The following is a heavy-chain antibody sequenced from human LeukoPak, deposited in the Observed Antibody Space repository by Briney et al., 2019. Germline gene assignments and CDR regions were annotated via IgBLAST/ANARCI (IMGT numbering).Heavy chain of an antibody. Sequence: SETLSLTCTVSGGSISSYYWSWIRQPPGKGLEWIGYIYYSGSTNYNPSLKSRVTISVDTSKNQFSLKLSSVTAADTAVYYCARGQGGHYDYVWGSYRLPFFQHWGQGTLVTVSS. J-gene: IGHJ1*01. CDR3: ARGQGGHYDYVWGSYRLPFFQH. V-gene: IGHV4-59*01. CDR1: GGSISSYY. CDR2: IYYSGST. D-gene: IGHD3-16*02.